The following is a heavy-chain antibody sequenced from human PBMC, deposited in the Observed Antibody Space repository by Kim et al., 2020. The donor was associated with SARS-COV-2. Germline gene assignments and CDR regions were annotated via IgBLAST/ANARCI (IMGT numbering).Heavy chain of an antibody. CDR3: ARQGAMVYYYYYYGMDV. D-gene: IGHD5-18*01. Sequence: KSRVTISVDTSKNPFSLKLSSVTAADTAVYYCARQGAMVYYYYYYGMDVWGQGTTVTVSS. J-gene: IGHJ6*02. V-gene: IGHV4-39*01.